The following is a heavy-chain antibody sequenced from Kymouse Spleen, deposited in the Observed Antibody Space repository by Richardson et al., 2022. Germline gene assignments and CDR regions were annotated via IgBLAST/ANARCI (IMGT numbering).Heavy chain of an antibody. J-gene: IGHJ4*02. D-gene: IGHD6-13*01. V-gene: IGHV3-9*01. CDR2: ISWNSGSI. CDR1: GFTFDDYA. Sequence: EVQLVESGGGLVQPGRSLRLSCAASGFTFDDYAMHWVRQAPGKGLEWVSGISWNSGSIGYADSVKGRFTISRDNAKNSLYLQMNSLRAEDTALYYCAKDSQQLVLDYWGQGTLVTVSS. CDR3: AKDSQQLVLDY.